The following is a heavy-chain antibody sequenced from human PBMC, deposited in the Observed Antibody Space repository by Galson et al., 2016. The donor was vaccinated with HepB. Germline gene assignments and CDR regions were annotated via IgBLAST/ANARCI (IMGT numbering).Heavy chain of an antibody. CDR1: GFTFSSYS. CDR3: ARVIGWFAEISGGAFDI. Sequence: SLRLSCAASGFTFSSYSINWVRQAPGKGLEWVSAIRRSSSYIYYEASVKGRLTISRDNAKNSVYLQMNSLRAEDTAVYYCARVIGWFAEISGGAFDIWGQGTMVTVSS. CDR2: IRRSSSYI. V-gene: IGHV3-21*01. J-gene: IGHJ3*02. D-gene: IGHD3-10*01.